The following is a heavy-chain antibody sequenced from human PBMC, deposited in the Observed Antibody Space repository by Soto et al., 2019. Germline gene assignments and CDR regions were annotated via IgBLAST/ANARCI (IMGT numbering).Heavy chain of an antibody. CDR2: LDGAGGST. D-gene: IGHD3-10*01. Sequence: GGSLRLSCLASGFTFSDYAMTWVRHVPGRGLEWVASLDGAGGSTYYADSVGGRFTISRDNSQNTLFLQMKRLTVDDPAIYYCAAPRDEYGSGVSWFTYGMDIWGQGTTVTVS. CDR1: GFTFSDYA. J-gene: IGHJ6*02. V-gene: IGHV3-23*01. CDR3: AAPRDEYGSGVSWFTYGMDI.